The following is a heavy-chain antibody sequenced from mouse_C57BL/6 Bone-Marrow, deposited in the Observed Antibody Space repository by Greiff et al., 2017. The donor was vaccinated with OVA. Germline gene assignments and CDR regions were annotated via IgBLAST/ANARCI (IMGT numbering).Heavy chain of an antibody. CDR3: TSRDGSNSPCAY. D-gene: IGHD3-3*01. J-gene: IGHJ3*01. CDR2: ISSGGDYI. V-gene: IGHV5-9-1*02. Sequence: DVHLVESGEGLVKPGGSLKLSCAASGFTFSSYAMSWVRQTPEKRLEWVAYISSGGDYIYYADTVQGRFTLSRDNARNTLYRQMSSLKSEDTAMDNCTSRDGSNSPCAYWGQGTLVTGAA. CDR1: GFTFSSYA.